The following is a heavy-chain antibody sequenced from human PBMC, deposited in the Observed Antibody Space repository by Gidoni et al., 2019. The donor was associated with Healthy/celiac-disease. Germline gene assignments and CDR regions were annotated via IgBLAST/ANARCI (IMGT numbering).Heavy chain of an antibody. J-gene: IGHJ3*02. CDR2: ISYDGSNK. Sequence: QVQLVESGGGVVQPGRSLRLSCAASGFTFSIYAMHWVRQAPGKGLEWVAVISYDGSNKYYADSVKGRFTISRDNSKNTLYLQMNSLRAEDTAVYYCARDMYYDFWSGYPNGAFDIWGQGTMVTVSS. CDR1: GFTFSIYA. CDR3: ARDMYYDFWSGYPNGAFDI. D-gene: IGHD3-3*01. V-gene: IGHV3-30-3*01.